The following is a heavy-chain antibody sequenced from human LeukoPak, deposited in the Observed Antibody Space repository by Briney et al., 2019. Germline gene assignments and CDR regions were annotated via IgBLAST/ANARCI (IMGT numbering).Heavy chain of an antibody. CDR1: GGSFSGYY. CDR3: ARKVNIRGGFH. Sequence: PSETLSLTCAVYGGSFSGYYWSWLRQPPGKGLEWIGEINHSGSTNYNPSLKSRITISVDTSKNQFSLKLISVTAADTAVYYCARKVNIRGGFHWGQGTLVTVSS. V-gene: IGHV4-34*01. CDR2: INHSGST. D-gene: IGHD3-16*01. J-gene: IGHJ4*02.